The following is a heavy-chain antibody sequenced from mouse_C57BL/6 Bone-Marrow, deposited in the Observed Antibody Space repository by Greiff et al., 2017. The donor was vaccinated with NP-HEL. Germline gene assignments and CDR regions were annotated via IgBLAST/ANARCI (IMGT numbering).Heavy chain of an antibody. J-gene: IGHJ4*01. CDR1: GFTFSDYY. Sequence: EVHLVESEGGLVQPGSSMKLSCTASGFTFSDYYMAWVRQVPEKGLEWVANINYDGSSTYYLDSLKSRFIISRDNAMNILYLQMRSLKSEDTATYYCAREGGLRRRTYAMDYWGEGTSVTVSS. CDR2: INYDGSST. V-gene: IGHV5-16*01. D-gene: IGHD2-4*01. CDR3: AREGGLRRRTYAMDY.